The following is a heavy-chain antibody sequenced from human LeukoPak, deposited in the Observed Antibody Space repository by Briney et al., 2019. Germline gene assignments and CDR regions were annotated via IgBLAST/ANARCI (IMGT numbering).Heavy chain of an antibody. V-gene: IGHV3-15*01. D-gene: IGHD5-12*01. CDR1: GFTFSNAW. CDR3: TTWGSKKDIVATISFFDY. Sequence: GGSLRLSCAASGFTFSNAWMSWVRQAPGKGLEWVGRIKSKTDGGTTDYAAPVKGRFTISRDDSKNTLYLQMNSLKTEDTAVYYCTTWGSKKDIVATISFFDYWGQGTLVTVSS. CDR2: IKSKTDGGTT. J-gene: IGHJ4*02.